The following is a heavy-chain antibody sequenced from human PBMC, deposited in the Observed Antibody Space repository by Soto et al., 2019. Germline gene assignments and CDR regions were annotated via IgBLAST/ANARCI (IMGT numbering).Heavy chain of an antibody. CDR2: ISGSGGST. V-gene: IGHV3-23*01. CDR1: GFTFSSYA. D-gene: IGHD3-10*01. CDR3: AKDNGSGSYYSLYYYYYGMDV. Sequence: GSLRLSCAASGFTFSSYAMSWVRQAPGKGLEWVSAISGSGGSTYYADSVKGRFTISRDNSKNTLYLQMNSLRAEDTAVYYCAKDNGSGSYYSLYYYYYGMDVWGQGTTVTVSS. J-gene: IGHJ6*02.